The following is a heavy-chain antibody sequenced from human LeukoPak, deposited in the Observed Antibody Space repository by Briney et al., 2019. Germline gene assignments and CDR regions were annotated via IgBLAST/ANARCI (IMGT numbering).Heavy chain of an antibody. CDR2: IYYSGST. D-gene: IGHD6-6*01. J-gene: IGHJ5*02. CDR1: GGSISSYY. CDR3: AKDPTRPGVTSIAARKGLWFDP. Sequence: SETLSLTCTVSGGSISSYYWSWIRQPPGKGLEWIGYIYYSGSTNYNPSLKSRVTISVDTSKNQFSLKLSSVTAADTAVYYCAKDPTRPGVTSIAARKGLWFDPWGQGTLVTVSS. V-gene: IGHV4-59*01.